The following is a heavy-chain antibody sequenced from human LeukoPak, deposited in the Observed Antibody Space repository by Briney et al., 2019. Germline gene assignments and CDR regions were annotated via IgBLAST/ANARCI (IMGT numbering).Heavy chain of an antibody. Sequence: SETLSLTCTVSGGSISSSSYYWGWIRQPPGKGLEWIGSIYYSGSTNYNPSLKSRVTISVDTSKNQFSLKLSSVTAADTAVYYCARDYYDILTGYYPYGMDVWGQGTTVTVSS. D-gene: IGHD3-9*01. V-gene: IGHV4-39*07. CDR3: ARDYYDILTGYYPYGMDV. CDR1: GGSISSSSYY. J-gene: IGHJ6*02. CDR2: IYYSGST.